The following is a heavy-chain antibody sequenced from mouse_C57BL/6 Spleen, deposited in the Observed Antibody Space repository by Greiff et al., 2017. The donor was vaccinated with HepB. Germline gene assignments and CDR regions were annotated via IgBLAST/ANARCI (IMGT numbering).Heavy chain of an antibody. CDR2: IYPGSGNT. CDR1: GYTFTDYY. J-gene: IGHJ4*01. CDR3: ARGGPPYAMDY. V-gene: IGHV1-76*01. Sequence: VQLQQSGAELVRPGASVKLSCKASGYTFTDYYINWVKQRPGQGLEWIARIYPGSGNTYYNEKFKGKATLTAEKSYSTAYMQLSSLTSEDSAVYFYARGGPPYAMDYWGQGTSVTVSS.